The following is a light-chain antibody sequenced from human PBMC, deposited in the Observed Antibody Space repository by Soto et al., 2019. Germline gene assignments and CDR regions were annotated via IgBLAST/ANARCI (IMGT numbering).Light chain of an antibody. CDR3: QQRNIWPPVT. Sequence: EMVLTQSPATLSLSPGERATLSCRASPSVTNYLAWYQQKPGQPPRLLIYGAFNRAAGIPARFSGSGSGTDFTLTISSLEPEDSAVYYCQQRNIWPPVTFGQGKRLEIK. CDR1: PSVTNY. J-gene: IGKJ5*01. CDR2: GAF. V-gene: IGKV3-11*01.